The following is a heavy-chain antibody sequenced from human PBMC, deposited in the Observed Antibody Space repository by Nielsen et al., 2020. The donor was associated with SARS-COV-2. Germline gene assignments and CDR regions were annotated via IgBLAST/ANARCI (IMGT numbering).Heavy chain of an antibody. CDR3: AKDMEGHSGWFDY. J-gene: IGHJ4*02. Sequence: GESLKISCAASGFTFSSYWMHWVRQAPGKGLVWVSRINSDGSSTSYADSVKGRFTISRDNAKNTLYLQMNSLRAEDTALYYCAKDMEGHSGWFDYWGQGTLVTVSS. CDR1: GFTFSSYW. V-gene: IGHV3-74*01. D-gene: IGHD6-19*01. CDR2: INSDGSST.